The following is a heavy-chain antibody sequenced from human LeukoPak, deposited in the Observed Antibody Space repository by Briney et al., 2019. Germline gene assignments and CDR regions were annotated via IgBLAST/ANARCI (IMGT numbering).Heavy chain of an antibody. D-gene: IGHD6-19*01. V-gene: IGHV3-21*01. CDR3: ASLYSGYDHEPQYSSGWYPFDY. CDR2: ISSSGSYI. CDR1: GFTFSSYS. J-gene: IGHJ4*02. Sequence: GGSLRLSCAASGFTFSSYSMNWVRQAPGKGLEWVSSISSSGSYIYYADSVKGRFTISRDNAKNSLYLQMNSLRAEDTAVYYCASLYSGYDHEPQYSSGWYPFDYWGQGTLVTVSS.